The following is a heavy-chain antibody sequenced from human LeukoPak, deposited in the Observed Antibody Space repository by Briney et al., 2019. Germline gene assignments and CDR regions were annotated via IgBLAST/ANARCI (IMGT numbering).Heavy chain of an antibody. CDR3: AKGSRSRLAVAGLYFDY. CDR1: GFTFSSYG. V-gene: IGHV3-30*18. J-gene: IGHJ4*02. D-gene: IGHD6-19*01. CDR2: ISYDGSNK. Sequence: PGGSLRLSCAASGFTFSSYGMHWVRQAPGKGLEWVAVISYDGSNKYYADSVKGRFTISGDNSKSTLYLQMNSLRAEDTAVYYCAKGSRSRLAVAGLYFDYWGQGTLVTVSS.